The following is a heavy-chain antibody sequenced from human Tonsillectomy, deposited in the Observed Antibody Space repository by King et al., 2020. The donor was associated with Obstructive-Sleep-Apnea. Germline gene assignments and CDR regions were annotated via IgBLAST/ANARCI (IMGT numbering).Heavy chain of an antibody. J-gene: IGHJ3*02. CDR2: MHYREKT. Sequence: VQLQESGPGLVKPSETLSLTCTVSGDSITGHYYTWIRQPPGKGLEWIGFMHYREKTTCNPSLKSRITISVDTSKNLFSLKLTSVIAADTAIYFCAKEIYTGSGAAFDIWGRGTMVIVSS. CDR1: GDSITGHY. V-gene: IGHV4-59*11. D-gene: IGHD6-25*01. CDR3: AKEIYTGSGAAFDI.